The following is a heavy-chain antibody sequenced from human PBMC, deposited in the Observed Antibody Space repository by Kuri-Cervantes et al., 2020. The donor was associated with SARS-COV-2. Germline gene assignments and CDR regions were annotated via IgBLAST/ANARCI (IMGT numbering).Heavy chain of an antibody. Sequence: ASVKVFCKASGYTFTGYYMHWVRQAPGQGLEWMGWINPNSGGKNYAQKFQGRVTMTRDTSINTAYMELSRLRSDDTAVYYCARGWSGDSFDHPHFDYWGQGTLVTVSS. D-gene: IGHD3-3*01. V-gene: IGHV1-2*02. CDR3: ARGWSGDSFDHPHFDY. CDR1: GYTFTGYY. J-gene: IGHJ4*02. CDR2: INPNSGGK.